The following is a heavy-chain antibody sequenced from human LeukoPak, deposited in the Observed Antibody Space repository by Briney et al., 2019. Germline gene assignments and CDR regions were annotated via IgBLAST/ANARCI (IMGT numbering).Heavy chain of an antibody. CDR1: GYTFIGYD. Sequence: ASVKVSCKASGYTFIGYDINWMRQATGQGLEWMGWMNPNSGNTGYAQKFQGRVTMTTDTSISTAYMELSSLRSEDTAVSYCGRVSISATGTKVNFDYWGQGTLVTVSS. D-gene: IGHD6-13*01. J-gene: IGHJ4*02. CDR3: GRVSISATGTKVNFDY. CDR2: MNPNSGNT. V-gene: IGHV1-8*01.